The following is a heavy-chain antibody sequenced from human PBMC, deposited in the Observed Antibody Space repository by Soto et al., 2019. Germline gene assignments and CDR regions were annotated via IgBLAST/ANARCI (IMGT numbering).Heavy chain of an antibody. CDR1: GYTFTGHY. CDR2: ISPVTGGA. J-gene: IGHJ4*02. V-gene: IGHV1-2*02. Sequence: QVQLVQSGAEAKKPGASVKVSCKASGYTFTGHYIHWVRQAPGQGPEWMGEISPVTGGAKYAQKFQGRVTMTRDTSITTVYMELTNLSPDDTAVYYCGRGRSGELVVFYWGQGTLVSVSS. CDR3: GRGRSGELVVFY. D-gene: IGHD1-7*01.